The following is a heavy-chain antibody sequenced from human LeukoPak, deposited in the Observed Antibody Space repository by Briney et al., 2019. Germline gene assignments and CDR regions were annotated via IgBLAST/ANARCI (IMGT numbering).Heavy chain of an antibody. CDR2: IYYSGGT. V-gene: IGHV4-39*07. CDR3: ARSVEGYCSGGSCYSYYYYMDV. J-gene: IGHJ6*03. Sequence: SETLSLTCTVSGDSISSSSYYWGWIRQPPGKGLEWIGSIYYSGGTNYNPSLKSRVTISVDTSKNQFSLKLSSVTAADTAVYYCARSVEGYCSGGSCYSYYYYMDVWGKGTTVTVSS. D-gene: IGHD2-15*01. CDR1: GDSISSSSYY.